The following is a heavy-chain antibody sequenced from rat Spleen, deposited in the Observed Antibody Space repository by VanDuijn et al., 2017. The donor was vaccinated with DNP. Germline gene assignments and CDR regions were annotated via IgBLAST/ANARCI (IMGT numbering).Heavy chain of an antibody. Sequence: EVQLVESGGGLVQPGRSLRLSCAASGFTFSDYYMAWVRQAPKKGLEWVASITSSGGSTNYRDSVKGRFTISRDNAKNTLYLQMDSLRSEDTATYYCTTDFERGYWGQGVMVTVSS. CDR1: GFTFSDYY. CDR2: ITSSGGST. V-gene: IGHV5-27*01. D-gene: IGHD1-11*01. CDR3: TTDFERGY. J-gene: IGHJ2*01.